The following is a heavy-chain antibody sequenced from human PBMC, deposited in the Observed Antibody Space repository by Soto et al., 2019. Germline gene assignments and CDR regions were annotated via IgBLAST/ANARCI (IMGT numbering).Heavy chain of an antibody. Sequence: PSETLSLTCTVSGGSISSYYWSWIRQPAGKGLEWIGRIYTSGSTNYNPSLKSRVTMSVDTSKNQFSLKLSSVTAADTAVYYCAREALGVSATIHFDSWGPGTLVTVSS. V-gene: IGHV4-4*07. CDR2: IYTSGST. J-gene: IGHJ4*02. CDR3: AREALGVSATIHFDS. CDR1: GGSISSYY. D-gene: IGHD2-15*01.